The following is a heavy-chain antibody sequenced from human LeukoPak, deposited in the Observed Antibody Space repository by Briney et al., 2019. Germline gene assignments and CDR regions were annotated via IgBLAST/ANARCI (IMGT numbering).Heavy chain of an antibody. J-gene: IGHJ4*02. CDR2: IYTGGST. D-gene: IGHD6-13*01. V-gene: IGHV3-66*01. CDR1: GFTVSDNY. Sequence: QPGRSLRLSCAASGFTVSDNYVSWVRQAPGKGLEWVSTIYTGGSTYYADSVKGRFTISRDNSKNTLYLQMNSLRAEDTAIYYCARGQPRQQVAVYYFDSWGQGTLVTVSS. CDR3: ARGQPRQQVAVYYFDS.